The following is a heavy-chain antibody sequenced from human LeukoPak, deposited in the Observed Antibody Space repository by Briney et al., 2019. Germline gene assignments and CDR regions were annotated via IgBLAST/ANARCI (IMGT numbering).Heavy chain of an antibody. CDR3: AKLPPRGSSNSYFDY. V-gene: IGHV3-23*01. CDR2: ISGSGGST. D-gene: IGHD6-6*01. CDR1: GFTFSSYA. Sequence: GGSLRLSCAASGFTFSSYAMSWVRQAPVKGLEWVSAISGSGGSTYYADSVKGRFTISRDNSKNTLYLQMNSLRAEDTAVYYCAKLPPRGSSNSYFDYWGQGTLVTVSS. J-gene: IGHJ4*02.